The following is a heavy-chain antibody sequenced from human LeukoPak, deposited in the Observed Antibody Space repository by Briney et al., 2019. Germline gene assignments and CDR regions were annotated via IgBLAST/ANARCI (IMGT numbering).Heavy chain of an antibody. V-gene: IGHV3-23*01. Sequence: GGSLRLSCAASGFTFSSYDMSWVRRAPGKGLEWVSAISGSGGSTYYADSVKGRFTISRDKSKNTLYLQMNSLRAEDTALYYCAEDASSGTYFDYWGQGTLVTVSS. CDR2: ISGSGGST. CDR3: AEDASSGTYFDY. D-gene: IGHD1-1*01. CDR1: GFTFSSYD. J-gene: IGHJ4*02.